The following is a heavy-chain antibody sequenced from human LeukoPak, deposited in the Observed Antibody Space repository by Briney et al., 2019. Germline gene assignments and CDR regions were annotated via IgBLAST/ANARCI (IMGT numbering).Heavy chain of an antibody. D-gene: IGHD2-2*02. CDR1: GFTFSSYG. CDR3: AGRYCSSTSCYSVY. V-gene: IGHV3-30*02. Sequence: PGGSLRLSCAASGFTFSSYGMHWVRQAPGKGLEWVAFIRYDGSNKYYADSVKGRFTISRDNSKNTLYLQMNSLRAEDTAVYYCAGRYCSSTSCYSVYWGQGTLVTVSS. J-gene: IGHJ4*02. CDR2: IRYDGSNK.